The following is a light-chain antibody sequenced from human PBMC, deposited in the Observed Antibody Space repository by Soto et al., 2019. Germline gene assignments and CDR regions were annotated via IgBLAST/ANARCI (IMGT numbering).Light chain of an antibody. CDR1: QSVSSN. J-gene: IGKJ1*01. CDR2: GAS. CDR3: QHYNNWPPWT. Sequence: EIVMTQSPATLSLSPGERGTFSFVAIQSVSSNLAWYQQKPGQAPRLLIYGASIRATGIPARFSGSGSGTEFTLTISSLQSEDFAVYYCQHYNNWPPWTFGQGTKVDIK. V-gene: IGKV3-15*01.